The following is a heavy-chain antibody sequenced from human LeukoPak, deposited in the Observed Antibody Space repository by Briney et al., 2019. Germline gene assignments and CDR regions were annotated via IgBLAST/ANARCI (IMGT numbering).Heavy chain of an antibody. CDR2: IYYSGST. J-gene: IGHJ4*02. CDR1: GGSISGSSYY. D-gene: IGHD3-3*01. Sequence: PSETLSLTCTVSGGSISGSSYYWGWIRQPPGKGLEWIGSIYYSGSTYYNPSLKSRVTISVDTSKNQFSLKLSSVTAADTAVFYCARRRWIGAFDYWGQGTLVTVSS. CDR3: ARRRWIGAFDY. V-gene: IGHV4-39*01.